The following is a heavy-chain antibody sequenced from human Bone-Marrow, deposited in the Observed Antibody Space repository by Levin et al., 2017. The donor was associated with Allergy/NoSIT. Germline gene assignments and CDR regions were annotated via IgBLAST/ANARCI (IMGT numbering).Heavy chain of an antibody. CDR3: AQRLLFDY. Sequence: ETLSLTCAITGFSYSTSAMNWVRQAPGKGLEWVSTLSGSGGVTYYADSVKGRFTISRDLMKNMLYLQMNSLRVEDTAVYYCAQRLLFDYWGPGTQVIVSS. CDR2: LSGSGGVT. V-gene: IGHV3-23*01. D-gene: IGHD2-21*01. CDR1: GFSYSTSA. J-gene: IGHJ4*02.